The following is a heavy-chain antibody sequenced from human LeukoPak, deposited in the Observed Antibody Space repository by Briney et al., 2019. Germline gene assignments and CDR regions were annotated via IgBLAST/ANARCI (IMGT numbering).Heavy chain of an antibody. CDR1: GASFSDY. V-gene: IGHV4-34*01. CDR2: INHSGST. J-gene: IGHJ2*01. CDR3: ARGRAVGL. D-gene: IGHD6-19*01. Sequence: SETLSLTFAVYGASFSDYWSWIRQPPGKGLEWIGEINHSGSTNYNPSLKSRVTISGDTSKNQFFLKLNSVAAADTAVYYCARGRAVGLWGRGTLVTVSS.